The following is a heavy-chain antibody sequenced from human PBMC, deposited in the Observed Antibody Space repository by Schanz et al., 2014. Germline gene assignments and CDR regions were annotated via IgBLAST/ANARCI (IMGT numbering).Heavy chain of an antibody. CDR1: GGTFSSFG. D-gene: IGHD6-19*01. J-gene: IGHJ4*02. CDR2: IIPILGIA. Sequence: QVQLVQSGAEVKKPGSSVKVSCKASGGTFSSFGINWVRQAPGQGLEWMGRIIPILGIANYAQKFQGRVTITADRSTSTAYMELSSLRSDDTAVYYCARGGYSSGWYDRDIAHCDYWGQGTLVTVSS. V-gene: IGHV1-69*04. CDR3: ARGGYSSGWYDRDIAHCDY.